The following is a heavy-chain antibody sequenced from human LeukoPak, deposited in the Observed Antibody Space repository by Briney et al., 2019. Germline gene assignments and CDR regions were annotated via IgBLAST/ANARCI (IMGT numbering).Heavy chain of an antibody. CDR1: GYTFTSYG. V-gene: IGHV1-18*04. Sequence: ASVKVSCKASGYTFTSYGISWVRQAPGQGLEWMGWISAYNGNTNYAQKLQGRVTMTTDTSTSTAYMELRSLRSDDTAVYYCARNLLGYCSGGSCYINWFDPWGQGTLVTASS. D-gene: IGHD2-15*01. CDR2: ISAYNGNT. J-gene: IGHJ5*02. CDR3: ARNLLGYCSGGSCYINWFDP.